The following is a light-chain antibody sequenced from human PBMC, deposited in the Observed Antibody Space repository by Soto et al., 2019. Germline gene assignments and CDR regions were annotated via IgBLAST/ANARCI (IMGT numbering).Light chain of an antibody. V-gene: IGKV1-27*01. CDR2: AAS. Sequence: DIQMTQSPSSLSASLGDRVTITCRASQGIGAYLAWFQQKPEKVPKLLIYAASALQSGVPSRFSGSGSGTAFTLTISSLQPEDFATYYCQKYNSAPRTFGGGTKVEIK. J-gene: IGKJ4*01. CDR3: QKYNSAPRT. CDR1: QGIGAY.